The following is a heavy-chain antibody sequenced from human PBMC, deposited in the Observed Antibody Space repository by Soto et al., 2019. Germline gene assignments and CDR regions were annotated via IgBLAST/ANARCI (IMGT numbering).Heavy chain of an antibody. CDR3: ARGRYGDY. CDR2: ISAHNGNT. V-gene: IGHV1-18*01. Sequence: QVHLVQSGAEVKKPGASVKVSCKGSGYAFTTYGITWVRQAPGKGLEWMGWISAHNGNTNYAQKLQGRVTVTRDTSTSTAYMELRSLRSDGTAVYYCARGRYGDYWGQGALVTVSS. J-gene: IGHJ4*02. CDR1: GYAFTTYG. D-gene: IGHD1-1*01.